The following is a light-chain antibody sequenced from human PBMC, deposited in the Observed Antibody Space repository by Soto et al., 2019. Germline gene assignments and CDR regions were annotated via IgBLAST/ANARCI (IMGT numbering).Light chain of an antibody. CDR1: QTVGSRF. V-gene: IGKV3-20*01. CDR3: QQYASSPQT. CDR2: DVS. J-gene: IGKJ1*01. Sequence: DIVLTQSPGTLSLSPGERATLSCRASQTVGSRFLAWYQQKPGQAPRLLIYDVSSRATGIPDRFSGSGSGTDFTVTISRLEPEDFAGYYCQQYASSPQTFGQGTKVEIK.